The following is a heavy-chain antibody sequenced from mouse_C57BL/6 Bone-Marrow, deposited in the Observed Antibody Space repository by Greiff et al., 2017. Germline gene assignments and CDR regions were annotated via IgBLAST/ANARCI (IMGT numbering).Heavy chain of an antibody. Sequence: EVQRVESGAELVRPGSSVKMSCKTSGYTFTSYGINWVKQRPGQGLEWIGYIYIGNGYTEYNAKFKGKATLTSDTSTITAYMQHSSLTSEGSAIYVCATGGWFCYFDFWGTGTTVTGSS. CDR1: GYTFTSYG. CDR2: IYIGNGYT. V-gene: IGHV1-58*01. CDR3: ATGGWFCYFDF. D-gene: IGHD1-1*02. J-gene: IGHJ1*03.